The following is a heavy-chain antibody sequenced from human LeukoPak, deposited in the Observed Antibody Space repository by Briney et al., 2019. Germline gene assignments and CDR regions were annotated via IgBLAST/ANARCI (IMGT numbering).Heavy chain of an antibody. D-gene: IGHD6-25*01. J-gene: IGHJ6*03. CDR3: ARALPHVRSGYYYYYMDV. Sequence: ASVKGSCKASGYIFTSYYIHWVRQAPGQGLEWRGIINPSGGSTGYAQKFQGRVTMTRDTSTSTVYMELYSLRSDDTAVYHCARALPHVRSGYYYYYMDVWGKGTTVTISS. CDR2: INPSGGST. V-gene: IGHV1-46*01. CDR1: GYIFTSYY.